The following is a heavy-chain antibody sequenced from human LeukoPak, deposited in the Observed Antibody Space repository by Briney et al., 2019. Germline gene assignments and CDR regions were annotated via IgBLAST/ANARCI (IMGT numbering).Heavy chain of an antibody. D-gene: IGHD2-21*01. CDR3: ARVWQDYSGVDY. CDR2: ISTTGTTI. J-gene: IGHJ4*02. CDR1: GSTFSAYH. V-gene: IGHV3-48*02. Sequence: GGSLRLSCAASGSTFSAYHINWVRQAPGKGLEWISYISTTGTTIHYADSVKGRFAISRDNAKSSLYLQMNSLRDEDTAVYYCARVWQDYSGVDYWGQGTLVTVSS.